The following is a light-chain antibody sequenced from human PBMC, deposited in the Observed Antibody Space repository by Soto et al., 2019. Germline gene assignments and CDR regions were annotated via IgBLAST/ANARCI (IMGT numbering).Light chain of an antibody. CDR3: QQYYNYPDT. Sequence: DIQMTQSPSTLSAPVGDRVTITCRASQSITAWLAWYQQKPGKAPKLLIYDASTFESGVPSRFSGSGSGTEFTLTISSLQPDDFATYYCQQYYNYPDTFGQGTKLEIK. V-gene: IGKV1-5*01. CDR1: QSITAW. J-gene: IGKJ2*01. CDR2: DAS.